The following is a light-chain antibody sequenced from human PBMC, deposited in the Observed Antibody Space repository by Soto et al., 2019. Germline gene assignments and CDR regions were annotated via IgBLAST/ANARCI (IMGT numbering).Light chain of an antibody. Sequence: QSVLTQPPSVSGAPGQRVTISCTGSSSNIGAGYDVHWYQQLPGTAPKLLIYGNSNRPSRVPDRFSGSKSGTSASLASTGLQAEYEADYYGQSYDSSLRGWVFGGGTKRTVL. CDR2: GNS. V-gene: IGLV1-40*01. J-gene: IGLJ3*02. CDR3: QSYDSSLRGWV. CDR1: SSNIGAGYD.